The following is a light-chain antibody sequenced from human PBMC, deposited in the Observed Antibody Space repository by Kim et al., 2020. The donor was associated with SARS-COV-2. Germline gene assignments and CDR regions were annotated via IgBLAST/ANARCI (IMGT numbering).Light chain of an antibody. CDR2: AAS. Sequence: SVSVGDRDTITWRASQSISRYLKWYQQKPGKAPKLLLYAASSLQRGVPSMFSDSGSGTDFTLTISSLQPEDFATYYCQQSYSTPYTFGQGTKLEI. CDR3: QQSYSTPYT. V-gene: IGKV1-39*01. J-gene: IGKJ2*01. CDR1: QSISRY.